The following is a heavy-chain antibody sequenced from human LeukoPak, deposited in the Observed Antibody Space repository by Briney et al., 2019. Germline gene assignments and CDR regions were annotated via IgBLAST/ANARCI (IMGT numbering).Heavy chain of an antibody. CDR1: GFTFSSYG. D-gene: IGHD6-19*01. CDR2: ISYDGSNK. V-gene: IGHV3-30*03. CDR3: ARVPFGSSGWHDH. Sequence: GGSLRLSCAASGFTFSSYGMHWVRQAPGKGLEWVAVISYDGSNKYYADSVKGRFTISRDNSKNTLYLQMNSLRAEDTAVYYCARVPFGSSGWHDHWGQGTLVTVSS. J-gene: IGHJ5*02.